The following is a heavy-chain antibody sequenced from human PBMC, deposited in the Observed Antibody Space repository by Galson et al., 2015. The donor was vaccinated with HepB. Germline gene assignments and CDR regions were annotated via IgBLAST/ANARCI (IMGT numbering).Heavy chain of an antibody. CDR3: ARGGYMVRGESSLDY. J-gene: IGHJ4*02. CDR2: INPSGGST. CDR1: GYTFTSYY. Sequence: SVKVSCKASGYTFTSYYMHWVRQAPGQGLEWMGIINPSGGSTSYAQKLQGRVTMTRDTSTSTVYMELSSLRSEDTAVYYCARGGYMVRGESSLDYWGQGTLVTVSS. D-gene: IGHD3-10*01. V-gene: IGHV1-46*04.